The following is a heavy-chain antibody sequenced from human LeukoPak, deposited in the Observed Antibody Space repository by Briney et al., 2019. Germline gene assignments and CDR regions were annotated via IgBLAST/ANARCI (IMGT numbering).Heavy chain of an antibody. CDR3: ATKPNGDYYFDY. CDR2: IHYSGAT. D-gene: IGHD4-17*01. V-gene: IGHV4-30-4*01. J-gene: IGHJ4*02. Sequence: SQTLSLTCTVSVGSISSSDYYWSWIRQPPGMGLEWIGYIHYSGATYYNPSLKSRVTLSVDTSKNQFSLRLTSVTAADTAVYYCATKPNGDYYFDYWGQGTLVTVSS. CDR1: VGSISSSDYY.